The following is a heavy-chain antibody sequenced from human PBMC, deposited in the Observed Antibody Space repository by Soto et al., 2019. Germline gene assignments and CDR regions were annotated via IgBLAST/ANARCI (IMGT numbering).Heavy chain of an antibody. CDR1: GYTFTSYG. Sequence: QVQLVQSGAEVKKPGASVKVSCKASGYTFTSYGISWVRQAPGQGLEWMGWISAYNGNTNYAQKIQGRVTMTTDTSTSTAYMELRSPRSADAAVYYCARGDYGDYVYYFDYWGQGTLVTVSS. CDR3: ARGDYGDYVYYFDY. D-gene: IGHD4-17*01. J-gene: IGHJ4*02. V-gene: IGHV1-18*04. CDR2: ISAYNGNT.